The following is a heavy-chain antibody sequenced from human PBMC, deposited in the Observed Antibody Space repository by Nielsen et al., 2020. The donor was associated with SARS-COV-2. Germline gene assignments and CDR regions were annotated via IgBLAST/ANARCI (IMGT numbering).Heavy chain of an antibody. J-gene: IGHJ4*02. V-gene: IGHV3-33*01. Sequence: GGSLRLSCAASGFTFSSYGMHWVRQAPGKGLEWVAVIWYDGSNKYYADSVKGRFTISRDNSKNTLYLEMNSLRGDDTAVYFCARGGELELDYWGQGTLVTVSS. CDR1: GFTFSSYG. CDR3: ARGGELELDY. CDR2: IWYDGSNK. D-gene: IGHD1-1*01.